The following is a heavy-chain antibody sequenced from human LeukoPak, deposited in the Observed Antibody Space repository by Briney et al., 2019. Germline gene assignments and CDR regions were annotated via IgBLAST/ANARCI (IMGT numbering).Heavy chain of an antibody. Sequence: GESLKISCKGSGYSFTSYWIGWVRQMPGKGLGWMGIIYPGDSDTRYSPSFQGQVTISPDKSISTAYLQWSSLKASDTAMYYCARSRVVAATGENYYYYMVVWGKGTTVTVSS. V-gene: IGHV5-51*01. J-gene: IGHJ6*03. D-gene: IGHD2-15*01. CDR1: GYSFTSYW. CDR3: ARSRVVAATGENYYYYMVV. CDR2: IYPGDSDT.